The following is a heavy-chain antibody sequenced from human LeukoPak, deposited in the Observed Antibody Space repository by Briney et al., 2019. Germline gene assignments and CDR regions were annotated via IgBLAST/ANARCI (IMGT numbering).Heavy chain of an antibody. CDR2: ISSSGSLI. Sequence: GGSLRLSCAASGFTFSRFEMNWVRQAPGKGLEWVSYISSSGSLIFYVDSVKGRFTTSRDNAKNSLYLQMNSLRAEDTAVYYCAREDEDAFDIWGQGTMVTVSS. J-gene: IGHJ3*02. CDR3: AREDEDAFDI. CDR1: GFTFSRFE. V-gene: IGHV3-48*03.